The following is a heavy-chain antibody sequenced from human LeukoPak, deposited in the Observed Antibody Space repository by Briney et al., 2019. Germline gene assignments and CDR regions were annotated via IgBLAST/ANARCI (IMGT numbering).Heavy chain of an antibody. V-gene: IGHV3-48*01. CDR2: INDGSTTI. CDR3: ARDKGGPDY. D-gene: IGHD2-15*01. J-gene: IGHJ4*02. CDR1: GFTFSSYS. Sequence: PGGSLRLSCAASGFTFSSYSMNWVRQAPGKGLELISYINDGSTTIYYADSAKGRFTISRDNAKNSLYLQMNSLRAEDTAVYYCARDKGGPDYWGQGTLVTVSS.